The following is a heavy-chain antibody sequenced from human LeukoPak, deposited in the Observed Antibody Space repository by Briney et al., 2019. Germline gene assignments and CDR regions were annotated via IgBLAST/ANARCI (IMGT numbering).Heavy chain of an antibody. V-gene: IGHV1-18*01. J-gene: IGHJ4*02. CDR3: ATSEGYDYGDYKLGY. CDR2: ISVYNGNT. D-gene: IGHD4-17*01. CDR1: GYTFTSYG. Sequence: ASVKVSCKASGYTFTSYGSSWVRQAPGQGLEWMGWISVYNGNTNYAQKLQGRVTMTTDTSTSTAYLELRSLRSDDTAVYYCATSEGYDYGDYKLGYWGQGTLVTVSS.